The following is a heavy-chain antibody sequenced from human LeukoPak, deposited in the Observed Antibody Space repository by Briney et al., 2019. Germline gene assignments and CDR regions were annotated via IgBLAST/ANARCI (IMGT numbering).Heavy chain of an antibody. D-gene: IGHD5-18*01. V-gene: IGHV4-59*12. CDR1: GGSISSYY. CDR2: IYYSGST. CDR3: AREHGQLWLLGY. J-gene: IGHJ4*02. Sequence: SETLSLTCTVSGGSISSYYWSWIRQPPGKGLEWIAYIYYSGSTNYNPSLKSRVTISVDTSKNQFSLKLSSVTAADTAVYYCAREHGQLWLLGYWGQGTLVTVSS.